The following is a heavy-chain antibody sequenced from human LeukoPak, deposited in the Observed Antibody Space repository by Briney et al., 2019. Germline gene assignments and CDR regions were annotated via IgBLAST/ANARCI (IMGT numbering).Heavy chain of an antibody. D-gene: IGHD4-11*01. CDR2: IYYSGST. V-gene: IGHV4-39*07. CDR3: ARGGTTVTDDDAFDI. Sequence: SETLSLTCTVSGGSISSSSYYWGWIRQPPGKGLEWIGSIYYSGSTYYNPSLKSRVTISVDRSKNQFSLKLSSVTAADTAVYYCARGGTTVTDDDAFDIWGQGTMVTVSS. CDR1: GGSISSSSYY. J-gene: IGHJ3*02.